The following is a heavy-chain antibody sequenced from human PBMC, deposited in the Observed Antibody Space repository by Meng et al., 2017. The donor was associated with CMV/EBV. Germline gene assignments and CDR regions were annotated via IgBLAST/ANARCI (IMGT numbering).Heavy chain of an antibody. J-gene: IGHJ2*01. CDR1: GFTFSSYW. Sequence: GGSLRLSCAASGFTFSSYWMHWVRQAPGKGLVWVSRINSDGSSTSYADSVKGRFTISRDNAKNSLYLQMNSLRAEDTAVYYCARGPIVGATRGWYFDLWGRGTLVTVSS. CDR3: ARGPIVGATRGWYFDL. D-gene: IGHD1-26*01. V-gene: IGHV3-74*01. CDR2: INSDGSST.